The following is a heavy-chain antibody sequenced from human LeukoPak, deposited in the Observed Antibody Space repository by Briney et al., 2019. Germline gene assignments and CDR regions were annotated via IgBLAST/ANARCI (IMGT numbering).Heavy chain of an antibody. CDR2: INWNCGST. CDR1: GFTFDDYG. V-gene: IGHV3-20*04. D-gene: IGHD2-2*01. Sequence: GSLRPSCAASGFTFDDYGMSWVRQAPGKGLEWVSGINWNCGSTGYADSVKGRFTISRDNAKNSLYLQMNSLRAEDTALYYCARVQGYCSSTSCYFDYWGQGTLVTVS. J-gene: IGHJ4*02. CDR3: ARVQGYCSSTSCYFDY.